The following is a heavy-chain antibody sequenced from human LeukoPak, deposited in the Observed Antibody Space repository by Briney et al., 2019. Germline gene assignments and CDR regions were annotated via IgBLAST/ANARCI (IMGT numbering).Heavy chain of an antibody. V-gene: IGHV3-48*04. CDR1: GFGFGDFX. CDR2: SADGSTTK. D-gene: IGHD3-16*02. Sequence: GSGFGFGDFXXXXVXQXPGKGXXWVSYSADGSTTKYYADSVKGRFIISRDNAKKSLYLKMNSLRVEDTAVYYCARRSLEGFDYWGQGTLVTVSS. CDR3: ARRSLEGFDY. J-gene: IGHJ4*02.